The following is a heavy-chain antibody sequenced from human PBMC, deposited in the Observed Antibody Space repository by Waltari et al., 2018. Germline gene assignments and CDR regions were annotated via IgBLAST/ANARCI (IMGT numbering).Heavy chain of an antibody. CDR3: ARTGYQLLYSYYYYYYYMDV. Sequence: QVQLQESGPGLVKPSETLSLTCTVSGGSISSYYWSWIRQPPGKGLEWIGYIYYSGSTNYNPSLKSRVTISVDTSKNQFSLKLSSVTAADTAVYYCARTGYQLLYSYYYYYYYMDVWGKGTTVTVSS. CDR2: IYYSGST. V-gene: IGHV4-59*01. CDR1: GGSISSYY. D-gene: IGHD2-2*01. J-gene: IGHJ6*03.